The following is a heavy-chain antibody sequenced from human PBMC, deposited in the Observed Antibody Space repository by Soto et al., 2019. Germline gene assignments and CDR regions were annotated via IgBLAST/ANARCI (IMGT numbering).Heavy chain of an antibody. J-gene: IGHJ6*02. CDR3: IQSRCGGDCLQSYASYYYYGMDV. V-gene: IGHV2-5*02. CDR1: AFSLSTGGVG. CDR2: IYWDDDK. D-gene: IGHD2-21*02. Sequence: GSGPTLVNPTQTLTLTCTFSAFSLSTGGVGVGWIRQPPGKALEWLALIYWDDDKRYSPSLSSRLTITKDTSKNQVVLTMTNMDPVDTATYYCIQSRCGGDCLQSYASYYYYGMDVWGQGTTVTVSS.